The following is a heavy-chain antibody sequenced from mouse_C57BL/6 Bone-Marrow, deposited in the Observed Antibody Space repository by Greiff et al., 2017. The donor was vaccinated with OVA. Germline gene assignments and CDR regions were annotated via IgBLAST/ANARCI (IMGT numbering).Heavy chain of an antibody. Sequence: EVQGVESGGDLVKPGGSLKLSCAASGFTFSSYGMSWVRQTPDKRLEWVATISSGGSYTYYPDSVKGRFTISRDNAKNTLYLQMSSLKSEDTAMYYCATFYFDYWGQGTTLTVSS. J-gene: IGHJ2*01. CDR2: ISSGGSYT. CDR1: GFTFSSYG. V-gene: IGHV5-6*01. CDR3: ATFYFDY.